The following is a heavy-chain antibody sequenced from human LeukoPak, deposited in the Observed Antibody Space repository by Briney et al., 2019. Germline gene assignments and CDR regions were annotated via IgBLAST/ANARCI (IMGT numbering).Heavy chain of an antibody. J-gene: IGHJ4*02. CDR2: INSDGSST. CDR1: GFTFSSYW. Sequence: PGGSLRLSCAASGFTFSSYWMHWVRQAPGKGLVWVPRINSDGSSTSYADSVKGRFTISRDNAKNSLYLQMNSLRAEDTAVYYCARGAEPPRGYSGMRFDYWGQGTLVTVSS. V-gene: IGHV3-74*01. CDR3: ARGAEPPRGYSGMRFDY. D-gene: IGHD5-12*01.